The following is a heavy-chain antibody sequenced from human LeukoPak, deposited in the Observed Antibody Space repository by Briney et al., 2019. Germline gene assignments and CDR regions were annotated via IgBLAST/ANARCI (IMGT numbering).Heavy chain of an antibody. D-gene: IGHD6-25*01. CDR2: IYYSGST. V-gene: IGHV4-59*01. CDR1: GGSISSYY. Sequence: RPSETLSLTCTVSGGSISSYYWSWIRQPPGKGLEWIGYIYYSGSTNYNPSLKSRVTISVDTSKNQFSLKLSSVTAADTAVYYCAREAARESWFDPWGQGTLVTVSS. CDR3: AREAARESWFDP. J-gene: IGHJ5*02.